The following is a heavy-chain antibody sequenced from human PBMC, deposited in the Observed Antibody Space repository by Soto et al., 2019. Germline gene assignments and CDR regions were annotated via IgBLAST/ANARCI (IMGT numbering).Heavy chain of an antibody. CDR1: GYTFTSYG. D-gene: IGHD6-19*01. CDR3: ARDPPYSSGWYAGLDP. V-gene: IGHV1-18*01. J-gene: IGHJ5*02. CDR2: ISAYNGNT. Sequence: QVQLVQSGAEVKKPGASVKVSCKASGYTFTSYGISWVRQAPGQGLEWMGWISAYNGNTNYAQKLQGRVTMTTDTSTSTEYMELRSLRSDDTAVYYCARDPPYSSGWYAGLDPWGQGTLVTVSS.